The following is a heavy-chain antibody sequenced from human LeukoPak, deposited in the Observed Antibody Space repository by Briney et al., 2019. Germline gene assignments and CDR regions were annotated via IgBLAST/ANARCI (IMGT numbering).Heavy chain of an antibody. V-gene: IGHV3-33*01. Sequence: GGSLRLSCAASGFTFSSYGMHWVRQAPGKGPEWVAVIWYDGSNKYYVDSVKGRFTISRDNSKNTLYLQMNSLRAEDTAVYYCAVDSSGYSRYDYWGQGTLVTVSS. CDR1: GFTFSSYG. CDR2: IWYDGSNK. CDR3: AVDSSGYSRYDY. D-gene: IGHD3-22*01. J-gene: IGHJ4*02.